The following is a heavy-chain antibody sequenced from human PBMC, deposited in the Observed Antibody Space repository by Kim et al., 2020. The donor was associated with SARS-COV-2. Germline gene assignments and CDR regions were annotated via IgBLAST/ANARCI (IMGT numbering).Heavy chain of an antibody. CDR3: AKDYYYDNSGPDY. D-gene: IGHD3-22*01. V-gene: IGHV3-23*01. Sequence: GGSLRLSCVVSGFTFSSDAMTWVHQAPGKGLEWVATITSSGGSTYYADSVKGRFTLSRDISKNTLYLQMNSLTGEDTAIYYCAKDYYYDNSGPDYWGQGT. CDR1: GFTFSSDA. CDR2: ITSSGGST. J-gene: IGHJ4*02.